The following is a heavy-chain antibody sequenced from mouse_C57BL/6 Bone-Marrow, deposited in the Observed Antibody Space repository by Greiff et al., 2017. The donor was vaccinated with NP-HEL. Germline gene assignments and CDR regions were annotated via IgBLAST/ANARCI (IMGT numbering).Heavy chain of an antibody. J-gene: IGHJ1*03. CDR1: GYTFTSYG. V-gene: IGHV1-81*01. Sequence: QVQLKQSGAELARPGASVKLSCKASGYTFTSYGISWVKQRTGQGLEWIGEIYPRSGNTYYNEKFKGKATLTADKSSSTAYMELRSLTSEDSAVYFCARGPYYYGRSYVDWYFDVWGTGTTVTVSS. CDR3: ARGPYYYGRSYVDWYFDV. CDR2: IYPRSGNT. D-gene: IGHD1-1*01.